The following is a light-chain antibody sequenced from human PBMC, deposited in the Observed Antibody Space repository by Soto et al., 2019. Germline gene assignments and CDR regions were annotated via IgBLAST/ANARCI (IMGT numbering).Light chain of an antibody. CDR1: SSNIGAGYD. Sequence: QLVLTQPPSVSGAPGQRVTISCTGSSSNIGAGYDVHWYQQLPGTAPKLLIYGNINRPSGVPDRFSGSKSGTSASLAITGLQAEDEADYYCQSYDSSLSEVFGGGTKLTVL. CDR2: GNI. V-gene: IGLV1-40*01. CDR3: QSYDSSLSEV. J-gene: IGLJ2*01.